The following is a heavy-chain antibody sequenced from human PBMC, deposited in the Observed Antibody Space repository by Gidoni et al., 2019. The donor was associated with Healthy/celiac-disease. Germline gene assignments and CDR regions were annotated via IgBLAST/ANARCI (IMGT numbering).Heavy chain of an antibody. J-gene: IGHJ5*02. Sequence: EVQLVESGGGLVQPGGSLRLSCAASGCTFSSYWMHWVRQAPGKGLVWVSRINSDGSSTSYADSVKGRFTISRDNAKNTLYLQMNSLRAEDTAVYYCARDDTHDFWSGYYSGGSPSYRRFDPWGQGTLVTVSS. CDR2: INSDGSST. D-gene: IGHD3-3*01. V-gene: IGHV3-74*01. CDR3: ARDDTHDFWSGYYSGGSPSYRRFDP. CDR1: GCTFSSYW.